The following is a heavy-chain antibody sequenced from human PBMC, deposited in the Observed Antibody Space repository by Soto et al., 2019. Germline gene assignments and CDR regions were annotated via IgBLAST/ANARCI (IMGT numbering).Heavy chain of an antibody. CDR1: GGSISSYY. D-gene: IGHD6-6*01. V-gene: IGHV4-59*01. CDR3: ARDRQLEGNYYYGMDV. J-gene: IGHJ6*02. Sequence: CTVSGGSISSYYWSWIRQPPGKGLEWIGYIYYSGSTNYNPSLKSRVTISVDTSKNQFSLKLSSVTAADTAVYYCARDRQLEGNYYYGMDVWGQGTTVTVSS. CDR2: IYYSGST.